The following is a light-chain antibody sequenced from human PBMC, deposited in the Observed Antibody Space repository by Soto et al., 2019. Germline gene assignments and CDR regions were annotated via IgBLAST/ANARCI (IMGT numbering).Light chain of an antibody. J-gene: IGLJ2*01. Sequence: QSVLTQPRSASGTPGQRVTISCSGSSXNIGSNTVNWYQQLPGTAPKLLIYSNNQRPSGVPDRFSGSKSGTSASLAISGLQSEDEADYYCAAWDDSLNGLVFGGGTK. V-gene: IGLV1-44*01. CDR3: AAWDDSLNGLV. CDR1: SXNIGSNT. CDR2: SNN.